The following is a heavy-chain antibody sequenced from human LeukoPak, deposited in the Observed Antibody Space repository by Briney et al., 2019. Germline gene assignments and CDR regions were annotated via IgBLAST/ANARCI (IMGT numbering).Heavy chain of an antibody. CDR3: VRGRSGFYFDY. V-gene: IGHV3-49*04. J-gene: IGHJ4*02. Sequence: GGSLRLSCTASGFSFGDYAMSWVRQAPGKGLEWVGFIRSKAYGGTTESAASVKGRFTISRDNAKNTLYVQMNSLRDEDTAVYYCVRGRSGFYFDYWGQGTLVTVSS. D-gene: IGHD3-22*01. CDR1: GFSFGDYA. CDR2: IRSKAYGGTT.